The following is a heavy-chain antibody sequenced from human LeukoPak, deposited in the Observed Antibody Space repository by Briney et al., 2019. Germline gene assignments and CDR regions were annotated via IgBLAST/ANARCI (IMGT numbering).Heavy chain of an antibody. CDR1: GITFTNAW. V-gene: IGHV3-15*01. J-gene: IGHJ5*02. Sequence: GGSLRLSCAASGITFTNAWLTWVRQAPGKGLEWVGRVKTKGDGGAADYAAPVKGRFTISREDSTKTVYLQMNSLKTEDTAVYYCTTDRMIYATNWAVSWFDPWGQGTLVTVSS. D-gene: IGHD2-8*01. CDR3: TTDRMIYATNWAVSWFDP. CDR2: VKTKGDGGAA.